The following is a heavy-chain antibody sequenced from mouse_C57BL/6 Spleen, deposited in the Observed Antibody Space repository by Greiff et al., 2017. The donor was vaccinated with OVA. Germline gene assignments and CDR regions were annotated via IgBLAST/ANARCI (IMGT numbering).Heavy chain of an antibody. CDR1: GYAFTNYL. CDR2: INPGSGGT. V-gene: IGHV1-54*01. D-gene: IGHD2-10*02. Sequence: VKLQESGAELVRPGTSVKVSCKASGYAFTNYLIEWVKQRPGQGLEWIGVINPGSGGTNYNEKFKGKATLTADKSSSTAYMQLSSLTSEDSAVYFCAREGYGNLFAYWGQGTLVTVSA. J-gene: IGHJ3*01. CDR3: AREGYGNLFAY.